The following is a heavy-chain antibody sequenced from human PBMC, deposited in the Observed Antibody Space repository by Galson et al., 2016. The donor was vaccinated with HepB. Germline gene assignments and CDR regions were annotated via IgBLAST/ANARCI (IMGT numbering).Heavy chain of an antibody. D-gene: IGHD1-26*01. V-gene: IGHV1-24*01. Sequence: SVKVSCKVSGYTLTELSIHWVRQAPGKGLEWMGGFDPEDGETIYAQKFQGRVAMTEDTSTDTAYMDLSNLRSEDTAVYYCATSEVALVGPIPWGQGTLVTVSS. CDR2: FDPEDGET. CDR3: ATSEVALVGPIP. CDR1: GYTLTELS. J-gene: IGHJ5*02.